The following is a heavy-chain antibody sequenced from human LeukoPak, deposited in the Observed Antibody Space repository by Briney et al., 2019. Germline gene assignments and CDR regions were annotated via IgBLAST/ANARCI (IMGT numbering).Heavy chain of an antibody. CDR3: AKDYIGYDEDFDY. J-gene: IGHJ4*02. D-gene: IGHD2-2*01. CDR2: ISGSGYST. CDR1: GFTFSSYA. V-gene: IGHV3-23*01. Sequence: GGSLRLSCVASGFTFSSYAMSWVRQAPGKGLEWVSSISGSGYSTYYPKSVKGRFSISRDNSKNTLYLEMNSLRAEDTAVYYCAKDYIGYDEDFDYWGQGTLVTVSS.